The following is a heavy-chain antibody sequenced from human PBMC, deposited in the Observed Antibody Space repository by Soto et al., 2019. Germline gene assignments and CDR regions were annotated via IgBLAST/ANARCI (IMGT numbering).Heavy chain of an antibody. D-gene: IGHD2-15*01. V-gene: IGHV1-8*01. Sequence: QVQLVQSGAEVKKPGASVKVSCKASGYTFTSYDINWVRQATGQGLEWMGWMNPNSGNTGYAQKFQGRVTMTRNTSISTAYMELSSLRSEYTAVYYCARSEVVAADFDYWGQGTLVTVSS. CDR1: GYTFTSYD. CDR3: ARSEVVAADFDY. CDR2: MNPNSGNT. J-gene: IGHJ4*02.